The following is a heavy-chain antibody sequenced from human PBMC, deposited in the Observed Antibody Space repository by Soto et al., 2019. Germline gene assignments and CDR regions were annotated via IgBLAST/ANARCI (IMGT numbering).Heavy chain of an antibody. CDR1: GFTFSSYS. CDR2: ISSSSSYI. CDR3: ARDKAIKGDYPVPA. V-gene: IGHV3-21*01. J-gene: IGHJ5*02. Sequence: GGSLRLSCAASGFTFSSYSMNWVRQAPGKGLEWVSSISSSSSYIYYADSVKGRFTISRDNAKNSLYLQMNSLRAEDTAVYYCARDKAIKGDYPVPAWGQGTLVTVSS. D-gene: IGHD4-17*01.